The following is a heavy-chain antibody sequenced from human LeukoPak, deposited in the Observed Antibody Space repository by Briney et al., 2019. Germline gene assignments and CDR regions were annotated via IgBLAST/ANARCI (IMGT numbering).Heavy chain of an antibody. V-gene: IGHV4-30-4*07. CDR3: ARAGSLAGSVDY. D-gene: IGHD6-13*01. Sequence: SETLSLTCAVSGGSISSGGYSWSWIRQPPGKGLEWIGYIYYSDTYYNPSLKSRVTISADTSKNQFSLRLNSVTAADTAVYYCARAGSLAGSVDYWGQGTLVTVSS. CDR2: IYYSDT. J-gene: IGHJ4*02. CDR1: GGSISSGGYS.